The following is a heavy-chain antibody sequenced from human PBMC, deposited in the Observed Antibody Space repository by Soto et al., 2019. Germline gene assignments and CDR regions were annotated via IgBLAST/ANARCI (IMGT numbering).Heavy chain of an antibody. CDR2: IHYNGKS. J-gene: IGHJ4*02. Sequence: KASETLSLTCTVSGDSISSYYWSWIRQPPGKGLEWMGYIHYNGKSNYNPSLKSRVTMSVDTSKNQFSLKLNSVTAADTAVYYCARYYCTSTTCYYFDYWGQGTLVTVSS. D-gene: IGHD2-2*01. V-gene: IGHV4-59*01. CDR1: GDSISSYY. CDR3: ARYYCTSTTCYYFDY.